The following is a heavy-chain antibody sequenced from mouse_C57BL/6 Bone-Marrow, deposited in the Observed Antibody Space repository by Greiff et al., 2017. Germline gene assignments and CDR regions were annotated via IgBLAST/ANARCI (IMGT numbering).Heavy chain of an antibody. D-gene: IGHD1-2*01. J-gene: IGHJ2*01. CDR1: GFTFSDYG. CDR2: ISSGSSTI. CDR3: ARPGYYGLDY. Sequence: EVKLMESGGGLVKPGGSLKLSCAASGFTFSDYGMHWVRQAPEKGLEWVAYISSGSSTIYYADTVKGRFTISRDNAKNTLFLQMTSLRSEDTAMYYCARPGYYGLDYWGQGPTLTVSS. V-gene: IGHV5-17*01.